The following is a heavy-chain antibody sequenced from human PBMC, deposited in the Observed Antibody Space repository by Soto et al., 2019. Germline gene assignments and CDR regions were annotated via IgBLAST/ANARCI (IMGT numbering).Heavy chain of an antibody. CDR3: ARHYADSSGSSAKYFAL. V-gene: IGHV3-30*04. Sequence: QVQLVESGGGVVQPGRSLRLSCAASGFTFSNYAMHWVRQAPGKGLEWVAVISFDGSNKYYVDSVNSRLTISKNNSKNTLFLQINSLRAEDTAVFYCARHYADSSGSSAKYFALWGRGTLVTVSS. J-gene: IGHJ2*01. CDR2: ISFDGSNK. CDR1: GFTFSNYA. D-gene: IGHD3-22*01.